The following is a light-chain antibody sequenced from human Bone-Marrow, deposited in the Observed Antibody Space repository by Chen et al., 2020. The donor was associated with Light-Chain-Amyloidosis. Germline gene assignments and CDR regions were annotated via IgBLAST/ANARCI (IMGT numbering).Light chain of an antibody. CDR2: KDN. CDR3: QSTDSTATYGV. V-gene: IGLV3-25*03. CDR1: ALPKQY. Sequence: SYELTQPPSVSVSPGQTARITCAGNALPKQYVYWFQQKPGQATVLVMYKDNERPSGIPERFSGSSSGKTVTLTIRRVQTEDEADYYCQSTDSTATYGVLGGGTQLTVL. J-gene: IGLJ3*02.